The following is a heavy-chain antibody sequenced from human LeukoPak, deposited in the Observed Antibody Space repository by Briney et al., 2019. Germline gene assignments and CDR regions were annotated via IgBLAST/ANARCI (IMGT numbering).Heavy chain of an antibody. Sequence: SETLSLTCAVYGGSFSGYYWSWIRQPPGKGLEWIGEINHSGSTNYNPSHKSRVTISVDTSKNQFSLKLSSVTAADTAVYYCARRGGPYYYGSGSYRYFDYWGQGTLVTVSS. CDR3: ARRGGPYYYGSGSYRYFDY. CDR1: GGSFSGYY. CDR2: INHSGST. J-gene: IGHJ4*02. D-gene: IGHD3-10*01. V-gene: IGHV4-34*01.